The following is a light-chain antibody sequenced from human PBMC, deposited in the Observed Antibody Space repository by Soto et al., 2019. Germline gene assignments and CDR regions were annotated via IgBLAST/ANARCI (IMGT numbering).Light chain of an antibody. CDR1: QSLSSNF. CDR3: QQYDISPWT. V-gene: IGKV3-20*01. J-gene: IGKJ1*01. CDR2: DSS. Sequence: IVFTQSPATLALSPCEIHTLSVSASQSLSSNFLAWYQQKPGQPPRLPIYDSSTRATGFPDRFSGSGSGTDFTLTIIRLEPEDFAVYYCQQYDISPWTFGQGTKVDIK.